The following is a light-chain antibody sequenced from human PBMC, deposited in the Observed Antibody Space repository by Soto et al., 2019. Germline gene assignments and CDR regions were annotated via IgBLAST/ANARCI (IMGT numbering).Light chain of an antibody. CDR2: DTS. CDR1: QSVNSD. V-gene: IGKV3-11*01. J-gene: IGKJ2*01. Sequence: EIVLPQSPATLSLSPGERVTLSCRASQSVNSDLAWYQQKPGQAPRLLIYDTSSRATGIPARFSGGGSGTDFTLTISSLEPEDFAVYYCQQRTNWLFGQGTKLEIK. CDR3: QQRTNWL.